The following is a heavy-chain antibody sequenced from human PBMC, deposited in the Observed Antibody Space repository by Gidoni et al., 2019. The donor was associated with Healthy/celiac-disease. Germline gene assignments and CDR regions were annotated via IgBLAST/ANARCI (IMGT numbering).Heavy chain of an antibody. CDR3: ARELYYYDSSGPEYFQH. D-gene: IGHD3-22*01. V-gene: IGHV4-38-2*02. J-gene: IGHJ1*01. CDR2: IYHRGST. CDR1: GYSISSGYF. Sequence: QVQLQASGPGLVKPSETLSLTCTVSGYSISSGYFWGWIRQPPGKGLEWIGSIYHRGSTYYNPSLKSRVTISVDTSKNQFSLKLSSVTAADTAVYYCARELYYYDSSGPEYFQHWGQGTLVTVSS.